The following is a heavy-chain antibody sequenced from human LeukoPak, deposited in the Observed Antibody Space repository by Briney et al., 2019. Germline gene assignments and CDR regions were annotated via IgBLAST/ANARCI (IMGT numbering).Heavy chain of an antibody. D-gene: IGHD6-19*01. CDR2: ISWDGGST. CDR1: GFTFDDYT. V-gene: IGHV3-43*01. CDR3: AKDSSSGWGEYYFDY. J-gene: IGHJ4*02. Sequence: PGRSLRLSCAASGFTFDDYTMHWVRQAPGKGLEWVSLISWDGGSTYYADSVKGRFTISRDNSKNSLYLQMNSLRTEDTALYYCAKDSSSGWGEYYFDYWGQGTLVTVSS.